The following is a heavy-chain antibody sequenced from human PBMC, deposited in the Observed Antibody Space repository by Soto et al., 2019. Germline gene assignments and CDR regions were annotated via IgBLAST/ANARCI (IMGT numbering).Heavy chain of an antibody. V-gene: IGHV3-30*18. CDR1: GFTFSNFG. D-gene: IGHD3-3*01. J-gene: IGHJ4*02. CDR2: ISADGSDK. Sequence: QVQLVESGGGVVQPGRSLRLSRAASGFTFSNFGMHWVRQAPGKGLEWVAAISADGSDKYFSGSVKGRFTISRDNSKNTLFLQMNSLRLEDPAVYYCVKGSDVARQELDYWGQGTLVMVSS. CDR3: VKGSDVARQELDY.